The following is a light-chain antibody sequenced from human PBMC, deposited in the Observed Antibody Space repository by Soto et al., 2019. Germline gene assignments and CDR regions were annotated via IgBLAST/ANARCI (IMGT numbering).Light chain of an antibody. CDR3: QQYGRSPLT. Sequence: EIVLTQSPATLSLSPGERATLSCGASQSVSSSYLAWYQQKPGLAPRLLIYDASTRATGISDRFSGSGSGTDFTLTISRLEPEDSAVYYCQQYGRSPLTFGGGTKVDNK. J-gene: IGKJ4*01. V-gene: IGKV3D-20*01. CDR2: DAS. CDR1: QSVSSSY.